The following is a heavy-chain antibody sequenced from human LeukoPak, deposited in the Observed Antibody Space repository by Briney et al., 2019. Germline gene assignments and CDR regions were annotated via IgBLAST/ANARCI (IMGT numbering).Heavy chain of an antibody. V-gene: IGHV3-48*01. J-gene: IGHJ4*02. Sequence: GGSLRLSCAASGFIFSSYTMNWVRQAPGKGLEWVAYVSGGSDTITYADSVKGRFTISRDNAKNSLFLQMSSLRVEDTAVYYCVRDYKWAFDYWGQGTPVTVSS. CDR3: VRDYKWAFDY. CDR1: GFIFSSYT. CDR2: VSGGSDTI. D-gene: IGHD1-20*01.